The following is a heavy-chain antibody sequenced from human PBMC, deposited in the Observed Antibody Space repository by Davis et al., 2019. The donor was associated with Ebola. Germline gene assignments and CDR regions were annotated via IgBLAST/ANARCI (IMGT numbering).Heavy chain of an antibody. J-gene: IGHJ2*01. CDR1: GFTFSDYY. V-gene: IGHV3-11*03. D-gene: IGHD3-3*01. CDR3: AKHGVIIRLGWYFDL. CDR2: ISSSSSYT. Sequence: GGSLRLSCAASGFTFSDYYMSWIRQAPGKGLEWVSYISSSSSYTNYADSVKGRFTISRDNSKNTLYLQMNSLRAEDTAVYYCAKHGVIIRLGWYFDLWGRGTLVTVSS.